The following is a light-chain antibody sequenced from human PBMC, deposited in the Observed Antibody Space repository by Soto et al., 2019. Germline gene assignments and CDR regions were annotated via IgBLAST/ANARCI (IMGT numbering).Light chain of an antibody. Sequence: DIQRTQSPSTLSASVGDRVTITCRASQNIERWLAWYQQKPGKAPKLLIYKASTLKRGVPSRFSGSGSGTDFTLTIRSLQTADLATYYGQKSYSTPKWTVGNGTKVDIK. CDR3: QKSYSTPKWT. CDR1: QNIERW. V-gene: IGKV1-5*03. CDR2: KAS. J-gene: IGKJ1*01.